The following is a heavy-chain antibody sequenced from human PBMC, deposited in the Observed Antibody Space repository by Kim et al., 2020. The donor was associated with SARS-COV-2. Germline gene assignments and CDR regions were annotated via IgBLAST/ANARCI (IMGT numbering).Heavy chain of an antibody. D-gene: IGHD6-13*01. CDR2: IIPIFGTA. Sequence: SVKVSCKASGGTFSSYAISWVRQAPGQGLEWMGGIIPIFGTANYAQKFQGRVTITADESTSTAYMELSSLRSEDTAVYYCARSNGAAAGTMTIDYWGQGTLVTVSS. CDR1: GGTFSSYA. CDR3: ARSNGAAAGTMTIDY. J-gene: IGHJ4*02. V-gene: IGHV1-69*13.